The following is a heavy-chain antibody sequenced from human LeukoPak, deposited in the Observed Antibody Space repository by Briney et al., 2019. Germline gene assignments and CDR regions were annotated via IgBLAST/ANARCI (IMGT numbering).Heavy chain of an antibody. J-gene: IGHJ4*02. V-gene: IGHV3-21*01. CDR2: ISSSSSYI. CDR1: GFTFSSYS. Sequence: PGGSLRLSCAASGFTFSSYSMNWVRQAPGKGLEWVSSISSSSSYIYYADSMKGRFTITRDNAKNSLYLQKNSLRAEDTAVYYCARDLGGADYWGQGTLVTVSS. CDR3: ARDLGGADY. D-gene: IGHD2-21*01.